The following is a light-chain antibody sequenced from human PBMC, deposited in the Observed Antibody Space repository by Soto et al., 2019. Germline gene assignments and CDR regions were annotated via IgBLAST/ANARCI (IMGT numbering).Light chain of an antibody. CDR3: QQYSVWPLT. V-gene: IGKV3-15*01. CDR1: QSVSSN. CDR2: GAS. J-gene: IGKJ4*01. Sequence: EIVMTQSPATLSVSPGERATLSCRASQSVSSNLAWYQQKPGQAPRLLIYGASTRATGIPAMFSGSGSGTEFTLTISSLQSEDFAVYYCQQYSVWPLTFGGGTKVDI.